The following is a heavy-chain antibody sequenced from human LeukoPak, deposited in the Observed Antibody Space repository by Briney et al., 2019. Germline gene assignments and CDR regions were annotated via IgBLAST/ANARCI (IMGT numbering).Heavy chain of an antibody. V-gene: IGHV3-21*01. CDR3: ARDRQDFWSATWDY. CDR2: ISSSSSYI. D-gene: IGHD3-3*01. Sequence: PGGSLRLSYAASGFTFSSYSMNWVRQAPGKGLEWVSSISSSSSYIYYADSVKGRFTISRDNAKNSLYLQMNSLRAEDTAVYYCARDRQDFWSATWDYWGQGTLVTVSS. CDR1: GFTFSSYS. J-gene: IGHJ4*02.